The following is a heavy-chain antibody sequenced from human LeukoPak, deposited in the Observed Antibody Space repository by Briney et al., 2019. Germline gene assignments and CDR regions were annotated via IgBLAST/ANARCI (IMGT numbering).Heavy chain of an antibody. CDR1: GGSISSSSYY. D-gene: IGHD5-18*01. CDR3: ARSIRGYSYGRPYYFDY. CDR2: IYYSGST. J-gene: IGHJ4*02. V-gene: IGHV4-39*01. Sequence: SETLSLTCTVSGGSISSSSYYWGWIRQPPGKGLERFGSIYYSGSTYYNPSLKSRVTISVDTSKNQFSLKLSSVTAADTAVYYCARSIRGYSYGRPYYFDYWGQGTLVTVSS.